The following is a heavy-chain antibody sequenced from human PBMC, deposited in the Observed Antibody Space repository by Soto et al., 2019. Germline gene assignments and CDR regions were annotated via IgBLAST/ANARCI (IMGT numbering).Heavy chain of an antibody. CDR2: IYYSGNA. D-gene: IGHD2-21*01. CDR1: GGSINNFDFY. J-gene: IGHJ3*02. V-gene: IGHV4-39*02. CDR3: ATTVISEGMDGFHI. Sequence: HLQLHESGPGLVKPSETLSLTCSVSGGSINNFDFYWGWFRQPPGKGLGWIGSIYYSGNAYYNPSLKTRATISVNTSENPFSLKLRSGTAADTAIYYCATTVISEGMDGFHIWCPRAIVTVCS.